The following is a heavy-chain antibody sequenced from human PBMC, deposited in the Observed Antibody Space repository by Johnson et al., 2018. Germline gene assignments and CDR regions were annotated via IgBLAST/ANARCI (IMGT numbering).Heavy chain of an antibody. D-gene: IGHD2-2*01. CDR1: GLTFSGSA. CDR2: IRSKANSYAT. J-gene: IGHJ6*03. CDR3: TRQRKVQVVIYYMDV. Sequence: VQLVESGGGLVQPGGSLKLSCAASGLTFSGSAMHWVRQASGKGLEWVGRIRSKANSYATAYAASVKGRFTISRDDAKSTGYLQMNSLKIADTAVYYCTRQRKVQVVIYYMDVLGKGTTVTVSS. V-gene: IGHV3-73*01.